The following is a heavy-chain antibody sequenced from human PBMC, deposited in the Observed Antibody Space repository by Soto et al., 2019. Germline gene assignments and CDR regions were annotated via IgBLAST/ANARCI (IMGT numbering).Heavy chain of an antibody. V-gene: IGHV3-30-3*01. Sequence: QVQLVESGGGVVQPGRSLRLSCAASGFTFNNYAMHWVRQAPGKGLEWVAVTSFDGSKKYYADSVKGRFTISRDNSKNRLYLQMNSLGDEDTAVYYCARDVNYGDYFSYAFDMWGQGTMVTVSS. J-gene: IGHJ3*02. CDR3: ARDVNYGDYFSYAFDM. D-gene: IGHD4-17*01. CDR2: TSFDGSKK. CDR1: GFTFNNYA.